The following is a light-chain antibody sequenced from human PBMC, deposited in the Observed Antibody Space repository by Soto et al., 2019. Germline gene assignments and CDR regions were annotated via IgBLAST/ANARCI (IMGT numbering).Light chain of an antibody. J-gene: IGKJ5*01. CDR3: QQYHNWPPIT. CDR2: GAS. CDR1: QSVTSNY. Sequence: DIVLTQSTGTLSSSPGERVTLSCRSSQSVTSNYLAWYQQKPGQAPRLFIFGASIRDTGLPDRFSGGGAGTEFTLTISSLQSDDFSVYYCQQYHNWPPITFGQGTRLEIK. V-gene: IGKV3-20*01.